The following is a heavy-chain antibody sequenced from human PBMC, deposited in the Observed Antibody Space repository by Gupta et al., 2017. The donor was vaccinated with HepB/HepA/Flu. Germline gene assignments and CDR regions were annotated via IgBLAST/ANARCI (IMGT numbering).Heavy chain of an antibody. CDR1: GGSISSSSHY. CDR2: IYYSGST. V-gene: IGHV4-39*01. CDR3: ARHQQYFYHMDV. D-gene: IGHD1/OR15-1a*01. Sequence: QLQLQESGPGLVKPSETLSLTCTVSGGSISSSSHYWAWIRQPPGKGLEWIGRIYYSGSTDYRPSFKSRVTISVDASKNQFSLKLSSVTAADTAVYYCARHQQYFYHMDVWGKGTTVTVSS. J-gene: IGHJ6*03.